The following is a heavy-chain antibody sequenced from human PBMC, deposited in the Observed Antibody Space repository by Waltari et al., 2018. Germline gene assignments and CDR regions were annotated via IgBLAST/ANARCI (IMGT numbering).Heavy chain of an antibody. J-gene: IGHJ4*02. Sequence: QVQLVESGGGVVQPGRSLRLSCSASGFTFSNYAMHWVRQAPGKGLEWVAVLSYDGSDKYYAESMKGRFTVSRDNSNNMVYLQMNSLSDDDTATYFCARASISRDTGNTFDSWGQGNLVTVSS. V-gene: IGHV3-30*07. CDR2: LSYDGSDK. CDR1: GFTFSNYA. CDR3: ARASISRDTGNTFDS. D-gene: IGHD5-18*01.